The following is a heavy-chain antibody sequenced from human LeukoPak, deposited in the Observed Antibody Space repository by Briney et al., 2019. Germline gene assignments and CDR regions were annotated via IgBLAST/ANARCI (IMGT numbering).Heavy chain of an antibody. CDR1: GYTFTGYY. CDR2: INPNSGGT. D-gene: IGHD2-2*01. CDR3: ARWGSYCSSTSCYVGLDP. Sequence: GASVKVSCKASGYTFTGYYMHWVRQAPGQGLEWMGWINPNSGGTNYAQKFQGRVTMTRDTSISTAYMELSRLRSDDTAVYYCARWGSYCSSTSCYVGLDPWGQGTLVTVSS. V-gene: IGHV1-2*02. J-gene: IGHJ5*02.